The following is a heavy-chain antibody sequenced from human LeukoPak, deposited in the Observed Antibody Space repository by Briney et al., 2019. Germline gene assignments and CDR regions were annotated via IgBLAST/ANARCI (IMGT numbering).Heavy chain of an antibody. CDR2: VTNSGSM. Sequence: GGSLRLSCAASGFTFSDYYLSWIRQAPGKGLEWISYVTNSGSMFYADSVKGRFTVSRDDAKNSLYLQMNSLRAEDTAVYHCARDRGLVLTNADYYMDVWGKGTTVTVSS. CDR1: GFTFSDYY. CDR3: ARDRGLVLTNADYYMDV. D-gene: IGHD5-12*01. V-gene: IGHV3-11*01. J-gene: IGHJ6*03.